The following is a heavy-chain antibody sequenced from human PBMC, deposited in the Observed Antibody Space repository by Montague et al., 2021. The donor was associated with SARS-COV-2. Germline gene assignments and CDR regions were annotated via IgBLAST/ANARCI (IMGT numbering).Heavy chain of an antibody. CDR2: RYYRSGWSN. Sequence: CAISGDSVGGKSARWHWNRQSPSRGLEWLGGRYYRSGWSNDYAVSVRSRIIINPDTSMNQFSLQLSSVTPEDTAVYFCARERWAVGVSFDYWGQGTLVTVSS. CDR3: ARERWAVGVSFDY. J-gene: IGHJ4*02. D-gene: IGHD1-26*01. V-gene: IGHV6-1*01. CDR1: GDSVGGKSAR.